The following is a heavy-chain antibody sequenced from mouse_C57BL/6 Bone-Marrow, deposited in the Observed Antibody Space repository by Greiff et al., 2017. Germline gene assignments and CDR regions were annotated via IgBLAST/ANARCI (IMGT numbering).Heavy chain of an antibody. CDR1: GFTFTDYY. CDR2: IRNKANGYTT. Sequence: EVKLVESGGGLVQPGGSLSLSCAASGFTFTDYYMSWVRQPPGKALEWLGFIRNKANGYTTEYSASVKGRFTISRDNSQSILYLQMNALRAEDSATYYCARYYYGSSSYFDYWGQGTTLTVSS. CDR3: ARYYYGSSSYFDY. D-gene: IGHD1-1*01. V-gene: IGHV7-3*01. J-gene: IGHJ2*01.